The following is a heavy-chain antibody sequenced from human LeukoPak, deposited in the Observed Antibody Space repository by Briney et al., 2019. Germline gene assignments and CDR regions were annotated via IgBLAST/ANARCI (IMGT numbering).Heavy chain of an antibody. D-gene: IGHD3-3*01. CDR3: GRVEWLSDYLIDY. V-gene: IGHV3-7*01. Sequence: GGSLRLACAASGFPFRNYWVTWVRQAPGKGREWVANIKQNGNDKYYVDSVKRRFPISRDNAKKSLYLQMNSVRVQGSAVYYCGRVEWLSDYLIDYWGGGALVTLSS. CDR1: GFPFRNYW. CDR2: IKQNGNDK. J-gene: IGHJ4*02.